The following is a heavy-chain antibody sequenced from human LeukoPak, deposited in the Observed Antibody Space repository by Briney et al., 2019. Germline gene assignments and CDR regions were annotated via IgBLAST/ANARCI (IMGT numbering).Heavy chain of an antibody. CDR2: IVVDSGNT. CDR3: AAGRGSWLDAFDI. CDR1: GFTFTSSA. Sequence: GTSVKVSCKASGFTFTSSAMQWVRQARGQRLEWIGWIVVDSGNTNYAQKFQERVTITRDTSTSPAYMELRSLGSENPAVYYCAAGRGSWLDAFDIWGQGKMVTVSS. D-gene: IGHD6-13*01. J-gene: IGHJ3*02. V-gene: IGHV1-58*02.